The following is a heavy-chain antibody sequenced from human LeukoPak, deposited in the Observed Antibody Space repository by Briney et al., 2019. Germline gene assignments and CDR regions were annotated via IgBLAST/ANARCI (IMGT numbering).Heavy chain of an antibody. CDR2: IYYSGST. Sequence: SETLSLTYTVSGGSISTYYWSCIRQPPGKGLEWIGYIYYSGSTNYNPSLKSRVTISVDTSNNQLSLSRSSATAPDSAVYYCARGVGTIGDDYWGQGTLVTVSS. D-gene: IGHD2-21*02. J-gene: IGHJ4*02. V-gene: IGHV4-59*01. CDR3: ARGVGTIGDDY. CDR1: GGSISTYY.